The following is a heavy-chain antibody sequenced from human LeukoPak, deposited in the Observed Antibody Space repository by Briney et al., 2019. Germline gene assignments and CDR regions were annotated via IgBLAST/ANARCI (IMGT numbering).Heavy chain of an antibody. J-gene: IGHJ4*02. D-gene: IGHD3-16*02. CDR2: IYTGGST. V-gene: IGHV3-53*01. Sequence: GGSLRLSCAASEFTVSRNYMNWVHQAPGKGLEWVSGIYTGGSTNYADSVKGRFTISRDNSKNTLYLQMNSLRVEDTAVYYCARVNFGGAIVDWGQGTLVTVSS. CDR1: EFTVSRNY. CDR3: ARVNFGGAIVD.